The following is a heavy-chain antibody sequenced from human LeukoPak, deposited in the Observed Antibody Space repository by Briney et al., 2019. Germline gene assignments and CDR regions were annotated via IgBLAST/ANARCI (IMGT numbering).Heavy chain of an antibody. CDR1: GFTVSSNY. Sequence: GGSLRLSCAASGFTVSSNYMSWVRQAPGKGLEWVSVIYSGGSTYYADSVKGRFTISRDNSKNTLYLQMNSLRAEDTAVYYCARDSLGGYNFDYWGQGTLVTVRS. CDR3: ARDSLGGYNFDY. D-gene: IGHD5-12*01. CDR2: IYSGGST. V-gene: IGHV3-66*01. J-gene: IGHJ4*02.